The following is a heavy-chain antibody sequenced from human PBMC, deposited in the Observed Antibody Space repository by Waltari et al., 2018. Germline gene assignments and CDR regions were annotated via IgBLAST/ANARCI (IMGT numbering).Heavy chain of an antibody. CDR1: GFSFSNAW. CDR3: TPPPYYYYYGMDV. Sequence: EVQLVESGGGLVNPGGSLRLSCAASGFSFSNAWMNWVRQAPGKVLEWVGRIKTRADGGTADYAAPVRGRFTISRDDSQNTLYLQMNSLKTEDTAVYYCTPPPYYYYYGMDVWGQGTTVTVSS. V-gene: IGHV3-15*07. J-gene: IGHJ6*02. CDR2: IKTRADGGTA.